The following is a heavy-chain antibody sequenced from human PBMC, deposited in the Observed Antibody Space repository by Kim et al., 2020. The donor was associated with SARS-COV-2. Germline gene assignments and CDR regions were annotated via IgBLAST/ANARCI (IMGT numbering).Heavy chain of an antibody. CDR2: SSYI. J-gene: IGHJ4*02. CDR3: ARDLNYDY. Sequence: SSYIYYADAVKGRFTISRDNAKNSLYLQMNSLRAEDTAVYYCARDLNYDYWGQGTLVTVSS. V-gene: IGHV3-21*01.